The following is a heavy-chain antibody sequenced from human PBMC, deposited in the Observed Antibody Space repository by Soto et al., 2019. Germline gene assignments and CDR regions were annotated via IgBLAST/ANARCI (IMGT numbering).Heavy chain of an antibody. D-gene: IGHD3-3*01. CDR3: ARDFAYFDS. Sequence: PSETLSLTCTVSGDSFKIGVYSWSWIRQPPGKGLEWIGYVYHTGRTSYNPSLKSRVSISMDTSKNQFSLNLDSVTAADTAVYFCARDFAYFDSWGQGTLVTVSS. V-gene: IGHV4-61*08. J-gene: IGHJ4*02. CDR2: VYHTGRT. CDR1: GDSFKIGVYS.